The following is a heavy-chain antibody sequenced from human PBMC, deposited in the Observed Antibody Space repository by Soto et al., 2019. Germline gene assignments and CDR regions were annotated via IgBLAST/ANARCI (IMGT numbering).Heavy chain of an antibody. V-gene: IGHV3-30-3*01. D-gene: IGHD3-10*01. J-gene: IGHJ6*02. CDR3: ARVIHYYGSGSYYFAAYGMDV. Sequence: QVQLVESGGGVVQPGRSLRLSCAASGFTFSSYAMHWVRQAPGKGLEWVAVISYDGSNKYYADSVKGRFTISRDNSKNTLYLQMNSLRAEDTAVYYCARVIHYYGSGSYYFAAYGMDVWGQGTTVTVSS. CDR2: ISYDGSNK. CDR1: GFTFSSYA.